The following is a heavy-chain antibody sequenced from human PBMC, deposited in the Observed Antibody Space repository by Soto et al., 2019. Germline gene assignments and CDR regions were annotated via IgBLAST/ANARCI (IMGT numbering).Heavy chain of an antibody. D-gene: IGHD6-19*01. Sequence: ASVKVSCKASVYTFTSYGISWVRQAPGQGLEWMGWISAYNGNTNYAQKLQGRVTMTTDTSTSTAYMELRSLRSDDTAVYYCASEGPIAVAGTALDYWGQGTLVTVSS. J-gene: IGHJ4*02. CDR2: ISAYNGNT. V-gene: IGHV1-18*01. CDR1: VYTFTSYG. CDR3: ASEGPIAVAGTALDY.